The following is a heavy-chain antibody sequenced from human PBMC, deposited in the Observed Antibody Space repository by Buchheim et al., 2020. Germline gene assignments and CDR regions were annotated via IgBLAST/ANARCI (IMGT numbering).Heavy chain of an antibody. V-gene: IGHV3-23*01. CDR3: AKGGGSGWYGG. D-gene: IGHD6-19*01. J-gene: IGHJ4*02. CDR2: ISGNDYTT. Sequence: EVQLLESGGGLVQPGGSPRLSCAASGFTFSSYAMSWVRQAPGKGPEWVSSISGNDYTTYYGDSVKGRFTISRDNAKNTLYLQMNSLRAEDTAVYYCAKGGGSGWYGGWGQGTL. CDR1: GFTFSSYA.